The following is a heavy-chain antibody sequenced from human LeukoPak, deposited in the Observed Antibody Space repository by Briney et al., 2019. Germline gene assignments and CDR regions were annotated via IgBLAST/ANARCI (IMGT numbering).Heavy chain of an antibody. J-gene: IGHJ4*02. CDR1: GGSISSGGYY. D-gene: IGHD4-17*01. Sequence: PSETLSLTCTVSGGSISSGGYYWSWIRQPPGKGLEWIGYIYHSGSTYYNPSLKSRVTISVDRSKNQFSLKLSSVTAADTAVYYCARVSRYGDYRSDYWGQGTLVTVSS. CDR2: IYHSGST. CDR3: ARVSRYGDYRSDY. V-gene: IGHV4-30-2*01.